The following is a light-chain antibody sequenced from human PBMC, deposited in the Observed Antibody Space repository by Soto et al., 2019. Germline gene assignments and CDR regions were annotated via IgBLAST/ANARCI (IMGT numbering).Light chain of an antibody. Sequence: DIVMTQPPDSLAVSLGERATINCKSSQSVLASSNNKNYLAWYQQKPGQPPQLLIYWASTRESGVPGRFSGSGSGTDFTLTVSSLQAEDVAVYYCQQYYSTPPTFGGGTKVDIK. CDR1: QSVLASSNNKNY. J-gene: IGKJ4*01. V-gene: IGKV4-1*01. CDR2: WAS. CDR3: QQYYSTPPT.